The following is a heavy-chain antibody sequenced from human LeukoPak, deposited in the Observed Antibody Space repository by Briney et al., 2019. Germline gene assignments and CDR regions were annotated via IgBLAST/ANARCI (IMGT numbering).Heavy chain of an antibody. Sequence: SETLSLTCTVSGGSISSYYWSWIRQPAGKGLEWIGRIYTSGSTNYNPSLKSRVTMSVDTSKNQFSLKLSSVTAADTAVYYCAKGVSSSWYFPHYYGMDVWGQGTTVTVSS. J-gene: IGHJ6*02. CDR2: IYTSGST. V-gene: IGHV4-4*07. CDR1: GGSISSYY. CDR3: AKGVSSSWYFPHYYGMDV. D-gene: IGHD6-13*01.